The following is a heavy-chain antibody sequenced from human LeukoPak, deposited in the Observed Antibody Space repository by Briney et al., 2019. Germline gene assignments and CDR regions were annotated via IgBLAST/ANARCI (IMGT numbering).Heavy chain of an antibody. Sequence: GGSLRLSCVVSGFTFIEYTMNWVRQAPGKGLEWISYIYVGGRTTWYADSVKGRFTISTDSAKNSLFLQMDSLRAEDTAVYYCARDKHYAFDMWGQGTVVTVSS. D-gene: IGHD3-10*01. J-gene: IGHJ3*02. V-gene: IGHV3-48*01. CDR1: GFTFIEYT. CDR2: IYVGGRTT. CDR3: ARDKHYAFDM.